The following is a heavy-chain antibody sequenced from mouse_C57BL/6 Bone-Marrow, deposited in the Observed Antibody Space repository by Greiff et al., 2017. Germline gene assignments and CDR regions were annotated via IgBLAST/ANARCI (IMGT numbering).Heavy chain of an antibody. Sequence: QVQLQQPGAELVMPGASVKLYCKASGYTFTSYWMHWVKQRPGQGLEWIGEIDPSDSYTNYNQKFKGKSTLTVDKSSSTAYMQLSSLTSEDSAVYYCARSPQGDYWVQGTSVTVSS. CDR3: ARSPQGDY. V-gene: IGHV1-69*01. J-gene: IGHJ4*01. CDR1: GYTFTSYW. CDR2: IDPSDSYT.